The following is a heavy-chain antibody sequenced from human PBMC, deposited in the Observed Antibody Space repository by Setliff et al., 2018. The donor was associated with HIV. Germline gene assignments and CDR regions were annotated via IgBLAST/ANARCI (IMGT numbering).Heavy chain of an antibody. V-gene: IGHV3-15*01. D-gene: IGHD2-21*01. CDR2: IKKSSDGGKT. Sequence: PGGSLRLSCAVSGFTGFTFTDAWMAWVRQAPGKGLEWVGRIKKSSDGGKTDDASPVKGRFTISRDDSKNTLYLQMNSLKTEDTGVYFCATDNGPSYSMDIWGQGTTVTVSS. CDR1: GFTFTDAW. CDR3: ATDNGPSYSMDI. J-gene: IGHJ6*02.